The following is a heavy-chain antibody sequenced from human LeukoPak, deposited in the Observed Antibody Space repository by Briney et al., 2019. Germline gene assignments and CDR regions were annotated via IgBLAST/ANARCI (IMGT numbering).Heavy chain of an antibody. D-gene: IGHD2-2*01. CDR2: ISAYNGNI. CDR1: GYTFTSYG. CDR3: ARGINQGYCSSTSCHMDV. Sequence: ASVKVSCKASGYTFTSYGISWVRQAPGQGLEWMGWISAYNGNINYAQKLQGRVTMTTDTSTSTAYMELRSLRSDDTAVYYCARGINQGYCSSTSCHMDVWGKGTTVTVSS. V-gene: IGHV1-18*01. J-gene: IGHJ6*03.